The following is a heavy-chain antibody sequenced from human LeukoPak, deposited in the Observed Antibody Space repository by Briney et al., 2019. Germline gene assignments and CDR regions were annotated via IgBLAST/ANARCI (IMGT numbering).Heavy chain of an antibody. D-gene: IGHD5-18*01. CDR1: GFTFSSPA. CDR2: ISGSGGST. CDR3: TKGSRGWEYGYHDY. V-gene: IGHV3-23*01. Sequence: GGSLRLSCAASGFTFSSPAMSWGRQAPGQGLQLGSAISGSGGSTYYADSVKGRFTISRDNSKNTLYLQMNSLRAEDTAIYYCTKGSRGWEYGYHDYWGQGTLVTVSS. J-gene: IGHJ4*02.